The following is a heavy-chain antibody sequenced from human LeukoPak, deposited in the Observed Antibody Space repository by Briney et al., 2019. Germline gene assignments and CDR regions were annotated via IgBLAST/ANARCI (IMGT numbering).Heavy chain of an antibody. CDR1: GFTFSSYA. CDR3: AKRGGMYPAHYFDY. CDR2: ISGSGSTT. D-gene: IGHD6-13*01. J-gene: IGHJ4*02. V-gene: IGHV3-23*01. Sequence: PGGSLRLSCAASGFTFSSYAMNWVRQAPGKGLEWVSAISGSGSTTYYADSVKGRFTISRDNSKNTLYLQMNSLRAEDTAVYYCAKRGGMYPAHYFDYWGQGTLVTVSS.